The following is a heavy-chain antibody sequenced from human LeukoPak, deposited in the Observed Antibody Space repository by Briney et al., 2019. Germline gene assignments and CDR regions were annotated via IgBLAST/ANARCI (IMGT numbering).Heavy chain of an antibody. CDR3: ASSLTPGDGYNSRPFDY. CDR2: ISSSSSTI. Sequence: PGGPLRLSCAASGFTFSSYSMNWVRQAPGKGLEWVSYISSSSSTIYYADSVKGRFTISRDNAKNSLYLQMNSLRDEDTAVYYCASSLTPGDGYNSRPFDYWGQGTLVTVSS. V-gene: IGHV3-48*02. J-gene: IGHJ4*02. CDR1: GFTFSSYS. D-gene: IGHD5-24*01.